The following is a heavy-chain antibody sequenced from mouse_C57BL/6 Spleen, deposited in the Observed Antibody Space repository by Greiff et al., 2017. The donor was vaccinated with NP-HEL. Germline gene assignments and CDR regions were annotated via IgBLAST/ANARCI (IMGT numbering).Heavy chain of an antibody. V-gene: IGHV1-80*01. Sequence: QVQLKQSGAELVKPGASVKISCKASGYAFSSYWMNWVKQRPGKGLEWIGQIYPGDGDTNYNGKFKGKATLTADKSSSTAYMQLSSLTSEDSAVYFCARVIHDYDEDYAMDYWGQGTSVTVSS. CDR1: GYAFSSYW. CDR3: ARVIHDYDEDYAMDY. J-gene: IGHJ4*01. D-gene: IGHD2-4*01. CDR2: IYPGDGDT.